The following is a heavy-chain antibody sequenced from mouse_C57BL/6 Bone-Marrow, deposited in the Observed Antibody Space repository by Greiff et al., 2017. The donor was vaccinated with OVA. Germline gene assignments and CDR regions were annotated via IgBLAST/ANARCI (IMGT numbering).Heavy chain of an antibody. CDR1: GYNFTSYW. D-gene: IGHD3-2*02. CDR2: IDPSDSYT. J-gene: IGHJ2*01. Sequence: VQLQQPGAELVKPGASVKLSCKASGYNFTSYWMQWVKQRPGQGLEWIGEIDPSDSYTNYNQKFKGKATLTVDTSSSTAYMQLSSLTSEDSAVYYCARDGSGYDYFDYWGQGTTLTVSS. CDR3: ARDGSGYDYFDY. V-gene: IGHV1-50*01.